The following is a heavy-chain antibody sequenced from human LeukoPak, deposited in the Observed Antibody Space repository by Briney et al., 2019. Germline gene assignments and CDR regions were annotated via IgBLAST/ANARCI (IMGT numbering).Heavy chain of an antibody. CDR3: ARALPWGIPH. V-gene: IGHV3-48*03. CDR1: GFTFSSYE. Sequence: PGGSLRLSCTASGFTFSSYEMNWVRQAPGKGLEWVSYISSSGGTIYYAGSVKGRFTISRDNAKNSLYLQMNSLRAEDTAVYYCARALPWGIPHWGQGTMVIISS. D-gene: IGHD6-13*01. CDR2: ISSSGGTI. J-gene: IGHJ3*01.